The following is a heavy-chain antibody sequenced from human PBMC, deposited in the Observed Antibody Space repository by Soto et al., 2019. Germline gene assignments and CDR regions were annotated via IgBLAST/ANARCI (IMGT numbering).Heavy chain of an antibody. J-gene: IGHJ6*02. V-gene: IGHV4-31*03. CDR1: SGSMNSGGYY. CDR2: IYYNGDT. CDR3: ARRRGSSSGYYYYAMDV. D-gene: IGHD6-6*01. Sequence: QVQLQESGPGLVKPSQTLSLTCSVSSGSMNSGGYYWSWIRQHPGKGLELIGNIYYNGDTYYNPSLKSRGTISLDTSRNHFSLNRTSVTAAYTAVYYCARRRGSSSGYYYYAMDVWGQGTTVTVSS.